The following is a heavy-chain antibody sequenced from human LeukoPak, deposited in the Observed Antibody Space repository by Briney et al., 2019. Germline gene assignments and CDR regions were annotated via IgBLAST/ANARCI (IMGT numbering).Heavy chain of an antibody. CDR3: ARGRGYCSGGSCYVDY. CDR1: GGSISSGGYS. CDR2: IYHSGST. V-gene: IGHV4-30-2*01. D-gene: IGHD2-15*01. J-gene: IGHJ4*02. Sequence: SETLSLTCAVSGGSISSGGYSRIWIRQPPGKGLEWIGYIYHSGSTYYNPSLKSRVTISVDRSKNQFSLKLSSVTAADTAVYYCARGRGYCSGGSCYVDYWGQGTLVTVSS.